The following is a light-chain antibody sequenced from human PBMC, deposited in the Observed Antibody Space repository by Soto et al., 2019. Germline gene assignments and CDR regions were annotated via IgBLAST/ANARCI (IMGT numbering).Light chain of an antibody. CDR1: QTISSTY. CDR2: GAS. V-gene: IGKV3-20*01. CDR3: QQYGSSGT. J-gene: IGKJ1*01. Sequence: DTVLTQSPGTLSLSPGERATLSCRVSQTISSTYLAWYQQKPGQAPRLLIYGASNRATGIPDRFSGSGSGTDFTLTISRLEPEDFAVYYCQQYGSSGTFGQGTKWIS.